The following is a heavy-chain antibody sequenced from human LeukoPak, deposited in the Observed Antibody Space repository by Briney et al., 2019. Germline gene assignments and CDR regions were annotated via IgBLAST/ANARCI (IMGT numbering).Heavy chain of an antibody. CDR2: ISSSSSYI. CDR1: GFTFSSYG. CDR3: ARLVYCSGGSCDY. D-gene: IGHD2-15*01. J-gene: IGHJ4*02. Sequence: GRSLRLSCAASGFTFSSYGMHWVRQAPGKGLEWVSSISSSSSYIYYADSVKGRFTISRDNAKNSLYLQMNSLRAEDTAVYYCARLVYCSGGSCDYWGQGTLVTVSS. V-gene: IGHV3-21*01.